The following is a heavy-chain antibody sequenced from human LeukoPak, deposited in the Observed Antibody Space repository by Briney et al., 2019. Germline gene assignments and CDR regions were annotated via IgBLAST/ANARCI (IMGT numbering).Heavy chain of an antibody. CDR3: ARLGYSYGQEFDY. CDR1: GYSFTSYW. V-gene: IGHV5-51*01. D-gene: IGHD5-18*01. CDR2: IYPGDSDT. Sequence: GESLKISCKGSGYSFTSYWIGWVRPMPGKGLEWMGIIYPGDSDTRYSPSFQGQVTISADKSISTAYLQWSSLKASGTAMYYCARLGYSYGQEFDYWGQGTLVTVSS. J-gene: IGHJ4*02.